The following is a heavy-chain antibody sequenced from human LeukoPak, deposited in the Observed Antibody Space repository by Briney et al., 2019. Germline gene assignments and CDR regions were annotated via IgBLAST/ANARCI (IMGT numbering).Heavy chain of an antibody. J-gene: IGHJ6*02. CDR3: ARKVVYYYYYGMDV. V-gene: IGHV3-30*03. Sequence: GGSLRLSCAASGFTFSSYGMHWVRQAPGKGLEWVAVISYDGSNKYYADSVKGRFTISRDNSKNTLYLQMNSLRAEDTAVYYCARKVVYYYYYGMDVWGQGTTVTVSS. CDR1: GFTFSSYG. D-gene: IGHD3-22*01. CDR2: ISYDGSNK.